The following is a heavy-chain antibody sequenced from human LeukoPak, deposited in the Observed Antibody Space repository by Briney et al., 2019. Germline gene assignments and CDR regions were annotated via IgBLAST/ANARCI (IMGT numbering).Heavy chain of an antibody. J-gene: IGHJ4*02. CDR1: GSTFGNYY. V-gene: IGHV3-7*03. CDR3: ARLGPASSGWPESFDY. CDR2: IKRDGSEK. Sequence: PGGSLRLSCAASGSTFGNYYMSWVRQAPGKGLEWVANIKRDGSEKYYVDSVKGRFTISRDNVKNSLDLQMNSLRVEDTAVYYCARLGPASSGWPESFDYWGQGTLVTVSS. D-gene: IGHD6-19*01.